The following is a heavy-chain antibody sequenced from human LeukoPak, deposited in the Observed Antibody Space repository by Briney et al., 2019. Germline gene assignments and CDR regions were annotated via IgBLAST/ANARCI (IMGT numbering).Heavy chain of an antibody. CDR1: GGSITGYY. D-gene: IGHD3-3*01. CDR2: IYTSGST. J-gene: IGHJ5*02. V-gene: IGHV4-4*07. CDR3: ARDRDSTTIFGVVTREDCFDP. Sequence: PWETLSLTCTVSGGSITGYYWNWIRQPAGKGLEWIGRIYTSGSTNYNPSLKSRVTISVDASKNQFSLKLDSVTAADTAMYYCARDRDSTTIFGVVTREDCFDPWGQGTLVTVSS.